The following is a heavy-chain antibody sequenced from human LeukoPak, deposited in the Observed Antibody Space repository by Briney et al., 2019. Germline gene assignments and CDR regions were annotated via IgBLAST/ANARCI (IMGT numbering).Heavy chain of an antibody. CDR2: MNPNSGNT. J-gene: IGHJ4*02. Sequence: ASEKVSCKASGYTFTSYDINWVRQATGQGLEWMGWMNPNSGNTGYAQKFQGRVTMTRNTSISTAYMELSSLRSEDTAVYYCARGNTRVAGTFDYWGQGTLVTVSS. D-gene: IGHD6-19*01. V-gene: IGHV1-8*01. CDR1: GYTFTSYD. CDR3: ARGNTRVAGTFDY.